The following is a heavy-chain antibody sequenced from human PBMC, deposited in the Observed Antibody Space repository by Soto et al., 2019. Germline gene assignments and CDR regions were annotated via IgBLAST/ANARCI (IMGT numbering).Heavy chain of an antibody. Sequence: QVKMVESGGGVVQPGRSLRLSCTASGFAFRTFDLHWVRQSPGKGLDWVASISYDGRHKEYGDSVKGRFTISRDDSKNTFYLHMSGLRVEDTAKYFCESAEVAAFDYWGQGTLLTVSS. CDR1: GFAFRTFD. CDR2: ISYDGRHK. D-gene: IGHD1-26*01. V-gene: IGHV3-30*03. CDR3: ESAEVAAFDY. J-gene: IGHJ4*02.